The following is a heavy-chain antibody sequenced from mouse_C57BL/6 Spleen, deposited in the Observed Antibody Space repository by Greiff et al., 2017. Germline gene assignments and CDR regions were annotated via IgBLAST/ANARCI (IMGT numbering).Heavy chain of an antibody. CDR3: ARDWYYAMDY. CDR2: ISYDGSN. J-gene: IGHJ4*01. CDR1: GYSITSGYY. Sequence: VQLQQSGPGLVKPSQSLSLTCSVTGYSITSGYYWNWIRQFPGNKLEWMGYISYDGSNNYNPSLKNRISITRDTSKNQFFLKLNSVTTEDTATYYWARDWYYAMDYWGQGTSVTVSS. V-gene: IGHV3-6*01.